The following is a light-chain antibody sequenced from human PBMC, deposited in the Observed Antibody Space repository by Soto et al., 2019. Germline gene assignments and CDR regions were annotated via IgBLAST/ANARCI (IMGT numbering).Light chain of an antibody. Sequence: DIVMTQSPLSLPVTPGEPSSISGMCSQSRLHSNGYNYLDWYLQKPGQSPQLLIYLGSNRASGVPDRFSGGGSGTDFTFTITSLQPEDVAIYYCQQYDDLPITFGQGTRLEIK. J-gene: IGKJ5*01. CDR2: LGS. CDR3: QQYDDLPIT. CDR1: QSRLHSNGYNY. V-gene: IGKV2-28*01.